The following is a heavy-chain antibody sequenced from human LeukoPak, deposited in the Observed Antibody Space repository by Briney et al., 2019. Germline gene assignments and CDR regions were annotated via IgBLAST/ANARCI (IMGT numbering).Heavy chain of an antibody. Sequence: GGSLRLSCAASGFTFSTYGMHWVRQPPGKGLEWVAVIWYDGSYKYCVDSVKGRFTISRDNSKNTLYLQMNSLGPDDTAVYYCARQDTSSWFIDYWGQGTRVTVSS. CDR2: IWYDGSYK. CDR3: ARQDTSSWFIDY. D-gene: IGHD6-13*01. V-gene: IGHV3-33*01. CDR1: GFTFSTYG. J-gene: IGHJ4*02.